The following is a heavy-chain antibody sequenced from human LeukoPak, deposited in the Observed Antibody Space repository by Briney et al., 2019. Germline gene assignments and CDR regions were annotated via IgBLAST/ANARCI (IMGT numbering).Heavy chain of an antibody. CDR1: GYTFTGYY. V-gene: IGHV1-2*02. Sequence: GASVKVSCKASGYTFTGYYMHWVRQAPGQGLEWMGWINPNSGGTNYAQKFQGRVTMTRDTSISTAYMELSRLRSDDTAVYYCASRGLGDYDDYYYGMDVWGQGTTVTVSS. CDR3: ASRGLGDYDDYYYGMDV. CDR2: INPNSGGT. J-gene: IGHJ6*02. D-gene: IGHD4-17*01.